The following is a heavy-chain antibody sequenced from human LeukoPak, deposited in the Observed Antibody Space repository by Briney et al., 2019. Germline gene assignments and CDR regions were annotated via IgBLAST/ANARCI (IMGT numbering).Heavy chain of an antibody. D-gene: IGHD5-12*01. J-gene: IGHJ4*02. V-gene: IGHV1-69*06. CDR1: GGTFSSYA. Sequence: GASVKVSCKASGGTFSSYAISWVRQAPGQGLEWMGGIIPIFGTANYAQKFQGRVTITADKSTSTAYMELSSLRSEDTAVYYCARHSRKNSGYDYAFDYWGQGTLVTVSS. CDR3: ARHSRKNSGYDYAFDY. CDR2: IIPIFGTA.